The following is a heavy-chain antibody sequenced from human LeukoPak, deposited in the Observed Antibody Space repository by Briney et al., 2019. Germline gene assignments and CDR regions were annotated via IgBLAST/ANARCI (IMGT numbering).Heavy chain of an antibody. J-gene: IGHJ3*02. CDR1: GGSISSYY. CDR3: ARDFQGAFDI. Sequence: KASETLSLTCTVSGGSISSYYWSWIRQPPGKGLEWIGYIYCSGSTNYNPSLKSRVTISVDTSKNQFSLKLSSVTAADTAVYYCARDFQGAFDIWGQGTMVTVSS. CDR2: IYCSGST. V-gene: IGHV4-59*01.